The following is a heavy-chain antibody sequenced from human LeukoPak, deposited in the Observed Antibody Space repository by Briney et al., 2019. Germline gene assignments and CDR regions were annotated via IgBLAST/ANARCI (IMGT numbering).Heavy chain of an antibody. CDR1: GGTFSSYA. CDR2: IIPIFGTA. V-gene: IGHV1-69*13. Sequence: SVRVSCKASGGTFSSYAISWVRQAPRQGLEWMGGIIPIFGTANYAQKFQGRVTITADESTSTAYMELSSLRSEDTAVYYCALRLGELSLGDYWGQGTLVTVSS. J-gene: IGHJ4*02. CDR3: ALRLGELSLGDY. D-gene: IGHD3-16*02.